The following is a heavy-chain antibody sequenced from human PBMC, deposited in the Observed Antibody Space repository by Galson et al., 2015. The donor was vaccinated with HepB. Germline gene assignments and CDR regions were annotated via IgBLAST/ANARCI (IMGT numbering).Heavy chain of an antibody. J-gene: IGHJ4*02. Sequence: SLRLSCAASGFTFSDFAMSWVRQAPEKGLEWVSALSGSGGSTYYADSVKGRFTIYRDNSKNTLHLQMNSLRAEDTALYYCLSGQWLTRPFDYWGQGTLVTVSS. V-gene: IGHV3-23*01. D-gene: IGHD6-19*01. CDR3: LSGQWLTRPFDY. CDR1: GFTFSDFA. CDR2: LSGSGGST.